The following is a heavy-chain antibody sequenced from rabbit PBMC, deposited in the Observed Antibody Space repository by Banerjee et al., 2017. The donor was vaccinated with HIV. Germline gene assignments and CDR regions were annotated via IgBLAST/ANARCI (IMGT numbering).Heavy chain of an antibody. CDR2: INAVTGKA. D-gene: IGHD1-1*01. Sequence: QSLEESGGDLVKPGASLTLTCEASGFPFSNKAVMCWVRQAPGKGLEWIACINAVTGKAVYATWAKGRFTCSKTSSTTVTLQMTRLTAADTATYFCARDTSSSFSSYGMDLWGPGTLVTVS. V-gene: IGHV1S40*01. CDR3: ARDTSSSFSSYGMDL. J-gene: IGHJ6*01. CDR1: GFPFSNKAV.